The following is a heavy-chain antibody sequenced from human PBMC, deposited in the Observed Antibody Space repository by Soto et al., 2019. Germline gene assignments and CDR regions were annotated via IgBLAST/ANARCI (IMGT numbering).Heavy chain of an antibody. V-gene: IGHV1-18*01. CDR2: ISAYNGNT. J-gene: IGHJ1*01. CDR1: GYTFISYG. Sequence: QVLLVQSGAEVKKPGASVKVSCKASGYTFISYGFSWVRQAPGQGLEWMGWISAYNGNTNYAQKLQGRVTMTTDTSTSTAYMELRSLRSDDTAVYYCARVELICSGGSCFTGGYFQRWGQGTRVNVSS. CDR3: ARVELICSGGSCFTGGYFQR. D-gene: IGHD2-15*01.